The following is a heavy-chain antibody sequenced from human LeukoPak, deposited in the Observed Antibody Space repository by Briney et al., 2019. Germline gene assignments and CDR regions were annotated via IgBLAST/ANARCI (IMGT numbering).Heavy chain of an antibody. Sequence: GGPLRLSCVASGFTFRTYWMNWFRRAPGRGLEWVGNINDDGREVNYVDSVRGRFIISRDNAKDSLYLQMNSLRVDDTAMYYCAIDRLSYDWSDYRFHYWGQGARVTVSS. CDR2: INDDGREV. V-gene: IGHV3-7*01. J-gene: IGHJ4*01. CDR1: GFTFRTYW. CDR3: AIDRLSYDWSDYRFHY. D-gene: IGHD3-22*01.